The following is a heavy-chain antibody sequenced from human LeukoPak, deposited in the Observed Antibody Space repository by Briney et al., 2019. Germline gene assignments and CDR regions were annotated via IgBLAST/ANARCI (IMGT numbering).Heavy chain of an antibody. CDR3: VRDGQELAFDK. CDR2: ISDSGGST. CDR1: GFTFRSSD. D-gene: IGHD1-1*01. J-gene: IGHJ4*02. Sequence: GGSLRLSCAASGFTFRSSDMTWLRQAPGKGLEWVSTISDSGGSTFYADSVKGRFTISRDNSKNTLYLQMNSLRVEDTAVYYCVRDGQELAFDKWGQGTLVTVSS. V-gene: IGHV3-23*01.